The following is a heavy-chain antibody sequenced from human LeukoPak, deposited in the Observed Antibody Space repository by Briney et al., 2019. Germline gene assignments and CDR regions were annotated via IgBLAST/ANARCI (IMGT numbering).Heavy chain of an antibody. CDR1: GYTFTGYY. J-gene: IGHJ4*02. CDR3: ARDYGSGSYYNLDY. D-gene: IGHD3-10*01. V-gene: IGHV1-2*02. CDR2: INPNSCGT. Sequence: GASVKVSCKASGYTFTGYYMHWVRQAPGQGLEWMGWINPNSCGTNYAQKFQGRVTMTRDTSISTAYMELSRLRSDDTAVYYCARDYGSGSYYNLDYWGQGTLVTVSS.